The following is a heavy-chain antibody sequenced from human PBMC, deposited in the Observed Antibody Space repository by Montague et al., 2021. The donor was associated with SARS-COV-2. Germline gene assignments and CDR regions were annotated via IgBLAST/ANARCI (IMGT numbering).Heavy chain of an antibody. Sequence: SETLSLTCTVSGGSISSSSYYWGWICQPPGKGLVWIVSIYDSGSNYYNPSLKSRVTISVDTCKNQFSLKLSSVTAADSAVYYCARDGSVSLGRSSGMDVWGQGTTVTVSS. J-gene: IGHJ6*02. CDR3: ARDGSVSLGRSSGMDV. V-gene: IGHV4-39*07. CDR2: IYDSGSN. D-gene: IGHD1-26*01. CDR1: GGSISSSSYY.